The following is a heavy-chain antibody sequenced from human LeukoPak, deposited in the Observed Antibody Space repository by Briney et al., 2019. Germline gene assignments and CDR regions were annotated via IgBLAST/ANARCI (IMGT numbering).Heavy chain of an antibody. J-gene: IGHJ6*02. Sequence: SETLSLTCTVSGGSISSYYWSWIRQPPGKGLEWIGYIYYSGSTNYNPSLKSRVTISVDTSKNQFSLKLSSVTAADTAVYYCATRIAPRWRDYGMDVWGQGTTVTVSS. CDR1: GGSISSYY. CDR2: IYYSGST. CDR3: ATRIAPRWRDYGMDV. V-gene: IGHV4-59*12. D-gene: IGHD6-13*01.